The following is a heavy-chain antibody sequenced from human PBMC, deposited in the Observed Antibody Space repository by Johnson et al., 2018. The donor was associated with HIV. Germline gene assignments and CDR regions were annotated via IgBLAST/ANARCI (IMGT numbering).Heavy chain of an antibody. J-gene: IGHJ3*02. CDR2: INWNGVST. Sequence: VLLLESGGGVLRRGGSLRLSCEGFGFIFDDYDLSWVRQAPGKGLEWVSGINWNGVSTAYADSVKGRCTISRDNGKNSLYLQMNSLRADDTALYYGGKGRAAAVSDAFDSWGQGTMVTVSS. D-gene: IGHD6-13*01. CDR1: GFIFDDYD. CDR3: GKGRAAAVSDAFDS. V-gene: IGHV3-20*04.